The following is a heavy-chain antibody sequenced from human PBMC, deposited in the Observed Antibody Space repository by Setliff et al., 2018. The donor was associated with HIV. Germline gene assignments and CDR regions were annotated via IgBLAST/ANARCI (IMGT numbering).Heavy chain of an antibody. Sequence: SVKVSCKASGGTFNTYGISWVRQAPGQGLEWMGGIIPILDTVNHAQKFQGRVTITTDTSTSTVYMELRSLRSEDTAVYYCARNKGSGILYVSSIVSDAFDIWGQGTMVTVSS. V-gene: IGHV1-69*10. CDR3: ARNKGSGILYVSSIVSDAFDI. CDR2: IIPILDTV. J-gene: IGHJ3*02. D-gene: IGHD3-3*02. CDR1: GGTFNTYG.